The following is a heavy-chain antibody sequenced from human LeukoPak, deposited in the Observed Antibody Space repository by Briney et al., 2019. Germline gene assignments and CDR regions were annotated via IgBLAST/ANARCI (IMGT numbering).Heavy chain of an antibody. Sequence: GGSLRLSCAASGFTFSSYAMSWVRQAPGRGLEWVSAISGSGGSTYYADSVKGRFTISRDNSKNTLYLQMNSLRAEDTAVYYCAKDSGLGITMIVVVTSLFDYWGQGTLVTVSS. CDR2: ISGSGGST. V-gene: IGHV3-23*01. CDR1: GFTFSSYA. CDR3: AKDSGLGITMIVVVTSLFDY. D-gene: IGHD3-22*01. J-gene: IGHJ4*02.